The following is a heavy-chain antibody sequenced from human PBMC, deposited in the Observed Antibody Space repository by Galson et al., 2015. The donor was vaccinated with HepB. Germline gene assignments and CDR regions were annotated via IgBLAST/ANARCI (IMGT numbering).Heavy chain of an antibody. V-gene: IGHV4-39*01. CDR3: ARHNPDYDFWSGYYSGDAFDI. D-gene: IGHD3-3*01. Sequence: ETLSLTCTVSGGSISSSSYYWGWIRQPPGKGLEWIGSIYYSGSTYYNPSLKSRVTISVDTSKNQFSLKLSSVTAADTTVYYCARHNPDYDFWSGYYSGDAFDIWGQGTMVTVSS. J-gene: IGHJ3*02. CDR1: GGSISSSSYY. CDR2: IYYSGST.